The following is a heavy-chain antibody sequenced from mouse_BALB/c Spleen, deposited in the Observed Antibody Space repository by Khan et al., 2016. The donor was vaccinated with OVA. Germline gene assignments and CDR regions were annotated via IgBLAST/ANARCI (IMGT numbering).Heavy chain of an antibody. CDR1: GFNIKDTY. D-gene: IGHD1-2*01. CDR3: ASSLLLYAMAY. CDR2: IDPANGKT. V-gene: IGHV14-3*02. J-gene: IGHJ4*01. Sequence: VQLKQSGAELVKPGASVKLSCTASGFNIKDTYIHWVNQRPEQGLEWIGRIDPANGKTIYDPKFQGKATIAAYTSSKPAYLHLSSLTSEDTVVYYCASSLLLYAMAYWGQGSSVTVSS.